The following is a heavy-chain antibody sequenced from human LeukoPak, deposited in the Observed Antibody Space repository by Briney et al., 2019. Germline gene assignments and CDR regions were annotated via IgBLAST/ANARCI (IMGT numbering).Heavy chain of an antibody. Sequence: GGSLRLSCAASGFTFSSYAMSWVRQAPGKGLEWVSAISGSGGSTYYADSVKGRFTISRDNSKNTLYLQMNSLRAEDTAVYYCAKDPHCSSTSCSPRDYWGQGTLVTVSS. J-gene: IGHJ4*02. D-gene: IGHD2-2*01. CDR2: ISGSGGST. V-gene: IGHV3-23*01. CDR1: GFTFSSYA. CDR3: AKDPHCSSTSCSPRDY.